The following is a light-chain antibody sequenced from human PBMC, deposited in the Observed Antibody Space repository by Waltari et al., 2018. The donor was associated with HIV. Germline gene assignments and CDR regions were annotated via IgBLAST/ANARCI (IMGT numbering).Light chain of an antibody. CDR2: KNN. V-gene: IGLV1-47*01. CDR3: AAGDDSLSSVV. CDR1: SSNTGTNY. J-gene: IGLJ2*01. Sequence: QSVLTQPPSASGTPGQRVTISCSGSSSNTGTNYVCWYQHLPGTAPKLLIYKNNQRPAVVPDRFSGTKAGTSASLAISGLRSDDEADYICAAGDDSLSSVVFGGGTKLTVL.